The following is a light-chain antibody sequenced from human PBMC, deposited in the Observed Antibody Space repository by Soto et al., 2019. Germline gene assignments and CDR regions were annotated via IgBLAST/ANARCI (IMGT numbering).Light chain of an antibody. V-gene: IGLV2-14*01. Sequence: QSVLTQPASVSGSPGQSITISCTGTSSDVGGYNYVSWYQQQSGKAPKLMIHEVSNRPSGVSNRFSGSKSGNTASLTISGLQADDEDDYYCSSYTSSRAYVFGIGTKVTVL. CDR2: EVS. CDR1: SSDVGGYNY. CDR3: SSYTSSRAYV. J-gene: IGLJ1*01.